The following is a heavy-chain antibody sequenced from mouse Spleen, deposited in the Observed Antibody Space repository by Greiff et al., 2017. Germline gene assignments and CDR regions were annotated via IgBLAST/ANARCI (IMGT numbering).Heavy chain of an antibody. CDR3: AREEIYYDYGLDYAMDY. J-gene: IGHJ4*01. Sequence: VQLQQSGAELVKPGASVKLSCKASGYTFTSYWMHWVKQRPGRGLEWIGRIDPNSGGTKYNEKFKSKATLTVDKPSSTAYMQLSSLTSEDSAVYYCAREEIYYDYGLDYAMDYWGQGTSVTVSS. CDR2: IDPNSGGT. D-gene: IGHD2-4*01. V-gene: IGHV1-72*01. CDR1: GYTFTSYW.